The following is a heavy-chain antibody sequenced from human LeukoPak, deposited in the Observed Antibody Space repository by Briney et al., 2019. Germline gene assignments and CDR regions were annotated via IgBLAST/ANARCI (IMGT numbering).Heavy chain of an antibody. Sequence: SETLSLTCSVSGGSISGANYYWSWIRQPPGKGLEWIGYFSYTGSTNYNPSLKSRVTISVDTSKNQFSLKLSSVTAADAAVYYCARGGYSRSSPIYWYFDLWGRGTLVTVSS. J-gene: IGHJ2*01. D-gene: IGHD6-6*01. CDR1: GGSISGANYY. CDR2: FSYTGST. CDR3: ARGGYSRSSPIYWYFDL. V-gene: IGHV4-61*01.